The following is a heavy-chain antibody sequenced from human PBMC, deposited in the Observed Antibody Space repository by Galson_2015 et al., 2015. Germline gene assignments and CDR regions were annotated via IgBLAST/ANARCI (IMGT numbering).Heavy chain of an antibody. D-gene: IGHD4/OR15-4a*01. V-gene: IGHV3-53*01. CDR1: GFTVAGNY. J-gene: IGHJ4*02. CDR2: MYSGGNT. CDR3: AGTRLSAEYFDY. Sequence: SLRLSCAASGFTVAGNYMNWVRQAPGKGLEWVSVMYSGGNTYYADSVRGRFTISRDNSKNTLYLQLNSLRAEDTAVYYCAGTRLSAEYFDYWGQGALVTVSS.